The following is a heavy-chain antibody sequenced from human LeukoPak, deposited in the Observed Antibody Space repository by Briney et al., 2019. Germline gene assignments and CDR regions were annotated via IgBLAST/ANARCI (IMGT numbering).Heavy chain of an antibody. Sequence: ASVKVSCKASGYTFTSYGISWVRQAPGQGLEWMGWISAYNGNTNYAQKLQGRVTMTTDTSTSTAYMELRSLRSDDTAVYYCAREGGVESDDYVLSLQGGWFDPWGQGTLVTVSS. CDR3: AREGGVESDDYVLSLQGGWFDP. V-gene: IGHV1-18*01. CDR1: GYTFTSYG. CDR2: ISAYNGNT. J-gene: IGHJ5*02. D-gene: IGHD3-16*01.